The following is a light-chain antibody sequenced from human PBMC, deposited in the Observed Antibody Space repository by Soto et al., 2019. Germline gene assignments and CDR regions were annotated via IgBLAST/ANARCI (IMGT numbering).Light chain of an antibody. CDR3: SSYTGSSTHV. Sequence: QSALTQPASVSASPGQSITISCTGTSSDVGGYNYVSWYQQHPGKAPKLLIYDVRNRPSGVSDRFSGSKSGNTASLTISGLQAEDEADYYCSSYTGSSTHVFGTGTKLTVL. CDR2: DVR. J-gene: IGLJ1*01. CDR1: SSDVGGYNY. V-gene: IGLV2-14*01.